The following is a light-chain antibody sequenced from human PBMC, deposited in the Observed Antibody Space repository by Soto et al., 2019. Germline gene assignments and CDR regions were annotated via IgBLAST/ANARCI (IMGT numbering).Light chain of an antibody. V-gene: IGKV3-15*01. CDR1: QSVSSN. Sequence: EIVLTQSPATRSLSPGERATFSCRASQSVSSNLAWYQQKPAQPPRLLIYGASTRATGIPARFSGSGSGTEFTLTISSLQSEDFAVYYCQQDNNWPRALTFGGGTKVEIK. CDR2: GAS. J-gene: IGKJ4*01. CDR3: QQDNNWPRALT.